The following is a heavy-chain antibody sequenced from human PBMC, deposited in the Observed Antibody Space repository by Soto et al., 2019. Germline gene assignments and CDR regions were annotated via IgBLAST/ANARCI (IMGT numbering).Heavy chain of an antibody. CDR3: ASTNFPSLGYCSSTSCLQYYYYMDV. D-gene: IGHD2-2*01. CDR2: IYYSGST. J-gene: IGHJ6*03. V-gene: IGHV4-59*08. CDR1: GGSISSYY. Sequence: SKTLSLTCTVSGGSISSYYWSWIRQPPGKGLEWIGYIYYSGSTNYNPSLKSRVTISVDTSKNQFSLKLSSVTAADTAVYYCASTNFPSLGYCSSTSCLQYYYYMDVWGKGTKVTVSS.